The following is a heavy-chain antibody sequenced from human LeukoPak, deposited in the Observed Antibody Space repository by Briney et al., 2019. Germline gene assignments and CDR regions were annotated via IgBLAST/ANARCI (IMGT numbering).Heavy chain of an antibody. CDR3: ARHLITMIVVVITTVHDAFDI. J-gene: IGHJ3*02. Sequence: PGGSLRLSCVASGFTFSSYSMNWVRQAPGKGLEWVSSISRKGRFTISRDNAKNSLYLQMNSLRAEDTAVYYCARHLITMIVVVITTVHDAFDIWGQGTMVTVSS. D-gene: IGHD3-22*01. CDR1: GFTFSSYS. CDR2: ISR. V-gene: IGHV3-21*01.